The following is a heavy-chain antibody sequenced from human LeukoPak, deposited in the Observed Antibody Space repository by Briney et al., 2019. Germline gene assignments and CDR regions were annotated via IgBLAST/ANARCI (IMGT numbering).Heavy chain of an antibody. J-gene: IGHJ4*02. CDR3: AKSQAVLRFLEWFDY. CDR1: GFTFSSYA. V-gene: IGHV3-64*01. Sequence: GGSLRLSCAASGFTFSSYAMHWVRQAPGKGLEYVSAISSNGGSTYYANSVKGRFTISRDNSKNTLYLQMNSLRAEDTAVYYCAKSQAVLRFLEWFDYWGQGTLVTVSS. D-gene: IGHD3-3*01. CDR2: ISSNGGST.